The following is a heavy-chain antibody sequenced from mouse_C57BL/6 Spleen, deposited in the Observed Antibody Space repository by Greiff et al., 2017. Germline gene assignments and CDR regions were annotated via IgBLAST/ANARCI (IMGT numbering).Heavy chain of an antibody. CDR1: GYTFTDYN. V-gene: IGHV1-22*01. J-gene: IGHJ4*01. CDR3: ARERGGAMDY. Sequence: DVQLQESGPELVKPGASVKMSCKASGYTFTDYNMHWVKQSHGKSLEWIGYINPNNGGTSYNQKFKGKATLTVNKSSSTAYMELRSLTSEDSAVYYCARERGGAMDYWGQGTSVTVSS. CDR2: INPNNGGT.